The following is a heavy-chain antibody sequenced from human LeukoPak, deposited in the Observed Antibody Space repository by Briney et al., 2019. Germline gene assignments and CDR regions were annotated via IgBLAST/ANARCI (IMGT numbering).Heavy chain of an antibody. CDR1: GFTFSRYW. CDR3: GRDGSRHQVSISY. J-gene: IGHJ4*02. V-gene: IGHV3-7*01. CDR2: INEDGSQS. D-gene: IGHD5/OR15-5a*01. Sequence: GGSLRLSCAASGFTFSRYWMSWVRQAPGKGLEWVANINEDGSQSYYVDSVKGRFTISRDNARNSLYLQINSLRVEDTAVYYCGRDGSRHQVSISYWGQGTLVTVSS.